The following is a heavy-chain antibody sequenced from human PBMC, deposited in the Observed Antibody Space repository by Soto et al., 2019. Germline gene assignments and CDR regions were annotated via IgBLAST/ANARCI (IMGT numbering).Heavy chain of an antibody. CDR2: INHNGST. CDR3: ARQWTARPSYYYCCMDV. J-gene: IGHJ6*03. CDR1: GGSFSGYY. Sequence: SETLSLTCAVYGGSFSGYYWSWIRQPPGKGLEWIGEINHNGSTNYNPSLKSRVTISVDTSKNQFSLKLSSVTAADTAVYYCARQWTARPSYYYCCMDVWGKGTTVTVSS. V-gene: IGHV4-34*01. D-gene: IGHD6-6*01.